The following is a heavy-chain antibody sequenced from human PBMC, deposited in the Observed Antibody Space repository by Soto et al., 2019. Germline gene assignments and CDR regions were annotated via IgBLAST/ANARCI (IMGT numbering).Heavy chain of an antibody. D-gene: IGHD2-2*01. CDR1: GFTFSGSA. V-gene: IGHV3-73*01. J-gene: IGHJ6*02. Sequence: LRLSCAASGFTFSGSAMHWVRQASGKGLEWVGRIRSKANSYATAYAASVKGRFTISRDDSKNTAYLQMNSLKTEDTAVYYCTRREEYCSSTSCYYYYGMDVWGQGTTVTVS. CDR3: TRREEYCSSTSCYYYYGMDV. CDR2: IRSKANSYAT.